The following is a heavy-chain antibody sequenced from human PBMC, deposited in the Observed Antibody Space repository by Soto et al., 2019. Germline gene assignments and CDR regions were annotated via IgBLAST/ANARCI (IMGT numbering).Heavy chain of an antibody. CDR2: VYYSGNT. CDR3: ACVPTRGYNWFDP. CDR1: GGSISSGGYY. Sequence: SETLSLTCTVSGGSISSGGYYWSWIRQHPGKGLEWIGYVYYSGNTYYNPSLKSRITISVDTSKNQFSLKLSSVTAADTAVYYCACVPTRGYNWFDPWGQGTLVTVS. J-gene: IGHJ5*02. D-gene: IGHD2-2*01. V-gene: IGHV4-31*03.